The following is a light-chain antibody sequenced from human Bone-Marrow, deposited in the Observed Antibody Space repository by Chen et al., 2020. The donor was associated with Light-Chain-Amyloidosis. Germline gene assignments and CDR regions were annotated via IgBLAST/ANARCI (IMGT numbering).Light chain of an antibody. J-gene: IGLJ2*01. CDR3: QSADSSGTYEVI. V-gene: IGLV3-25*03. CDR2: SDT. Sequence: SYELTQPPSVSVSPGQTARITCSGDDLPTKYAYWYQQKPGQAPVLVIHSDTERPSGISERFSGSRSGTTATLTISGVQAEDEAAYHCQSADSSGTYEVIFGGGTKLTVL. CDR1: DLPTKY.